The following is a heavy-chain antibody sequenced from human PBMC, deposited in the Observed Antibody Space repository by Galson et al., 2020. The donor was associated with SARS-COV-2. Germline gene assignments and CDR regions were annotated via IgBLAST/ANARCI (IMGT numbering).Heavy chain of an antibody. CDR2: IIPIFGTA. D-gene: IGHD6-19*01. J-gene: IGHJ5*02. Sequence: SVKVSCKASGGTFSSYAISWVRQAPGQGLEWMGGIIPIFGTANYAQKFQGRVTITADESTSTAYMELSSLRSEDTAVYYCASFIGDCIAVAGYNWFDPWGQGTLVTVSS. CDR3: ASFIGDCIAVAGYNWFDP. CDR1: GGTFSSYA. V-gene: IGHV1-69*13.